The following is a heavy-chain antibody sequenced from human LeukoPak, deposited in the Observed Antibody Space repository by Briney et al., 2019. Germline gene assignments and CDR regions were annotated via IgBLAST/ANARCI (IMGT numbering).Heavy chain of an antibody. CDR2: IRYDGSNK. D-gene: IGHD1-1*01. J-gene: IGHJ4*02. CDR3: AGGGEDWNQYASHFDY. Sequence: GGSLRLSCAASGFTFSSYWMHWVRQAPGKGLEWVAFIRYDGSNKYYADSVKGRFTISRDNSKNTLYLQMNSLRAEDTAVYYCAGGGEDWNQYASHFDYWGQGTLVTVSS. V-gene: IGHV3-30*02. CDR1: GFTFSSYW.